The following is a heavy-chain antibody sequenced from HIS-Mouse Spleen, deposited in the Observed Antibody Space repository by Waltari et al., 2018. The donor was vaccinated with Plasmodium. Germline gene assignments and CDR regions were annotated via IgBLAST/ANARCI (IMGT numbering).Heavy chain of an antibody. CDR2: ISSSSSYI. CDR3: AREDILTGYYNDYWYFDL. D-gene: IGHD3-9*01. Sequence: EVQLVESGGGLVKPGGSLRLSCAASGFTFSSYSMNWVRQATGTGLEGVSSISSSSSYIYYADSVKGRFTISRDNAKNSLYLQMNSLRAEDTAVYYCAREDILTGYYNDYWYFDLWGRGTLVTVSS. CDR1: GFTFSSYS. J-gene: IGHJ2*01. V-gene: IGHV3-21*01.